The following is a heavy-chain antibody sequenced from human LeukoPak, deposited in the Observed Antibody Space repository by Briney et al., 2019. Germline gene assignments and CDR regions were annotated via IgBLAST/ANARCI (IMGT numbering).Heavy chain of an antibody. CDR3: ARDLSVAAAGTADY. CDR1: GGTFSSYA. J-gene: IGHJ4*02. Sequence: ASVKVSCKASGGTFSSYAISWVRQAPGQGLEWMGIINPSGGSTSYARKFQGRVTMTRDTSTSTVYMELSSLRSEDTAVYYCARDLSVAAAGTADYWGQGTLVTVSS. V-gene: IGHV1-46*01. D-gene: IGHD6-13*01. CDR2: INPSGGST.